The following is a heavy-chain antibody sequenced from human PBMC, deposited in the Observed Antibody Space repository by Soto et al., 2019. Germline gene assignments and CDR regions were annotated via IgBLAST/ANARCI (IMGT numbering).Heavy chain of an antibody. D-gene: IGHD3-22*01. CDR3: ARGWGYDSNDYYYAY. J-gene: IGHJ4*02. Sequence: QVQLVQSGAEVRKPGSSVMVSCKASGGTFSRHAISWVRQAPGQGLEWMGGIIPVFGTANHAQKVQGRVTIIADESTSKVYMELSSLRSEDTDMYYCARGWGYDSNDYYYAYWGQGTLVIVSS. CDR1: GGTFSRHA. V-gene: IGHV1-69*01. CDR2: IIPVFGTA.